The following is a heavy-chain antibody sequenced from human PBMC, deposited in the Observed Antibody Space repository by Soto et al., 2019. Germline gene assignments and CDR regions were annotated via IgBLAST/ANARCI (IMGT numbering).Heavy chain of an antibody. J-gene: IGHJ4*02. D-gene: IGHD3-16*01. CDR2: MTGSGDST. Sequence: EMQLLESGGGLVQPGGSLRLSCAASGFTFDSFVMSWVRQAPGKGLEWVSAMTGSGDSTYYADSVKGRFTISRDNSKNTLYLQMNSLRADDTAVYYCAKGSRAYRPYYFDFWGQGTLVTVSS. CDR1: GFTFDSFV. V-gene: IGHV3-23*01. CDR3: AKGSRAYRPYYFDF.